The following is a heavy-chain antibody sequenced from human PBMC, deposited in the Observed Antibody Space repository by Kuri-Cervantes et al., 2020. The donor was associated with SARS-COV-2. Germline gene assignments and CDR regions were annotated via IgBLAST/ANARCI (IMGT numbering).Heavy chain of an antibody. CDR1: GFTFSSYW. J-gene: IGHJ3*02. CDR2: IKQDGSEN. Sequence: GESLKISCAASGFTFSSYWMSWVRQAPGKGLEWVANIKQDGSENYYVDSVKGRFTISRDNDKNSLYLQMNSLRAEDTAVYYCARDSRLWEPTRAFVIWGQGKMVNVSS. CDR3: ARDSRLWEPTRAFVI. D-gene: IGHD3-16*01. V-gene: IGHV3-7*03.